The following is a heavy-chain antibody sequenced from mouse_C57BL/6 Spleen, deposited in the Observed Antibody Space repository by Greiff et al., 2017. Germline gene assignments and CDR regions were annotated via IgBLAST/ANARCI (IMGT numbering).Heavy chain of an antibody. Sequence: QVQLQQSGAELVKPGASVKLSCKASGYTFTSYWMHWVKQRPGQGLEWIGMIHPNSGSTNYNEKFKSKATLTVDKSSSTAYMQLSSLTSEDSAVYYCAREIYYDYDRAMDYWGQGTSVTVSS. CDR2: IHPNSGST. V-gene: IGHV1-64*01. CDR1: GYTFTSYW. J-gene: IGHJ4*01. CDR3: AREIYYDYDRAMDY. D-gene: IGHD2-4*01.